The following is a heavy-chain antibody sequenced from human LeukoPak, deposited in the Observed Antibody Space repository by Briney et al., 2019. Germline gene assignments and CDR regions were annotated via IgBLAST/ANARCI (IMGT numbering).Heavy chain of an antibody. D-gene: IGHD5-24*01. CDR2: IYTSGST. V-gene: IGHV4-59*10. J-gene: IGHJ6*03. CDR3: ARVRGESYYYYMDV. CDR1: GGSFSGYY. Sequence: SETLSLTCAVYGGSFSGYYWSWIRQPAGKGLEWIGRIYTSGSTNYNPSLKSRVTISIYTSKNQFSLRLSSVTAADTAVYYCARVRGESYYYYMDVWGKGTTVTVSS.